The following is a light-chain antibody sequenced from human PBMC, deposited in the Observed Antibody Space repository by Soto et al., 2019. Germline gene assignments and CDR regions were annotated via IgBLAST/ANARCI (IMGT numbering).Light chain of an antibody. J-gene: IGKJ2*01. V-gene: IGKV3-11*01. CDR2: DAS. CDR1: QSVGNY. CDR3: QQRSIWPPT. Sequence: ESVLTQSPATLSLSPGERATLSCRASQSVGNYLAWYQHKPGQAPRLLIYDASNRATGIPARFSGGGSGTDFTLTISSLEPEDFAVYFCQQRSIWPPTFGQGTKLEIK.